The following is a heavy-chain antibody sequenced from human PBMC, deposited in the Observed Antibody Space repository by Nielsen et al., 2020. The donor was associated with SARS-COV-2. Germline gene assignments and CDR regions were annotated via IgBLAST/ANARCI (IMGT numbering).Heavy chain of an antibody. CDR3: ANSVLSILEGMDV. D-gene: IGHD1-1*01. CDR2: ISYDGSNK. V-gene: IGHV3-30*18. J-gene: IGHJ6*02. Sequence: GGSLRLSCAASGFTFSSYGMHWVRQAPGKGLEWVAVISYDGSNKYYADSVKGRFTISRDNSKNTLYLQMNSLRAEDMAVYYCANSVLSILEGMDVWGQGTTVTVSS. CDR1: GFTFSSYG.